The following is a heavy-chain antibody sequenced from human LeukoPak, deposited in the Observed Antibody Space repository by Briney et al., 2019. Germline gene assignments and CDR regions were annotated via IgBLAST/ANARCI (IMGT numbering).Heavy chain of an antibody. Sequence: GGSLRLSCAASGFTFSPYWMHWVRQAPGKGLVWVSCINSDGSSTAYADSVKGRFTISRDNAKNTLYLQINSLRAEDTAVYYCASDTVDTALGIDYWGQGTLVTVSS. CDR3: ASDTVDTALGIDY. V-gene: IGHV3-74*01. J-gene: IGHJ4*02. CDR1: GFTFSPYW. D-gene: IGHD5-18*01. CDR2: INSDGSST.